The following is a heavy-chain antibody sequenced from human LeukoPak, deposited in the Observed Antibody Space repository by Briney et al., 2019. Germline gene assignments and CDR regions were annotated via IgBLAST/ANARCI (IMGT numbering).Heavy chain of an antibody. Sequence: GGPLRLSCAASGFTFSSYAMSWVRQAPGKGLEWVSAISGSGGSTYYADSVKGRFTISRDNSKNTLYLQMNSLRAEDTAVYYCANMGGPAAGPYFYYYGMDVWGQGTTVTVSS. CDR3: ANMGGPAAGPYFYYYGMDV. J-gene: IGHJ6*02. CDR1: GFTFSSYA. V-gene: IGHV3-23*01. D-gene: IGHD6-13*01. CDR2: ISGSGGST.